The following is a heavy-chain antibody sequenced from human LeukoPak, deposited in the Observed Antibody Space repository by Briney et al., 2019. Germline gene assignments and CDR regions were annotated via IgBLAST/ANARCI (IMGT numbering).Heavy chain of an antibody. CDR1: GGSISSSDYY. Sequence: KASETLSLTCTVSGGSISSSDYYWGWVRQPPGKGLEWIGNIYYSGSSYSSTSLKSRVTISSDTSKNQFSVKLTSVTAADTAVYYCVRVGYAYGPVGNWFDPWGQGVLVTVSS. CDR3: VRVGYAYGPVGNWFDP. CDR2: IYYSGSS. J-gene: IGHJ5*02. D-gene: IGHD5-18*01. V-gene: IGHV4-39*01.